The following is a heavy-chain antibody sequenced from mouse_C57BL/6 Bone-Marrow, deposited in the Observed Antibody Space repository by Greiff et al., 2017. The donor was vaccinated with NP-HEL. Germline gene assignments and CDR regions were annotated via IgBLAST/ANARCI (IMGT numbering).Heavy chain of an antibody. CDR3: AKGDWDGFDD. CDR1: GFSLTSYG. CDR2: IWGDGST. Sequence: VKLEESGPGLVAPSQSLSITCTVSGFSLTSYGVSWVRQPPGKGLEWLGVIWGDGSTNYHSALISRLSIRKDNSKSQVFLKLNRLQTDVTATYYCAKGDWDGFDDWGQGTTLTVSS. V-gene: IGHV2-3*01. D-gene: IGHD4-1*01. J-gene: IGHJ2*01.